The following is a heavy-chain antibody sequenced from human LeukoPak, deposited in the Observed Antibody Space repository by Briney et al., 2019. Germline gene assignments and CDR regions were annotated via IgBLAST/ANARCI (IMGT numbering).Heavy chain of an antibody. V-gene: IGHV4-39*07. D-gene: IGHD3-10*01. Sequence: SETLSLTCTVSGASIRGSNYYWDWIRQTPGRGLEWIAAIYHTGTTFYNPSLKSRVTISVDTSKNQFSPKVSSLTAADTAVYYCVRDHAFVRGPIARNWFDPWGQGVQVTVSS. CDR2: IYHTGTT. CDR3: VRDHAFVRGPIARNWFDP. J-gene: IGHJ5*02. CDR1: GASIRGSNYY.